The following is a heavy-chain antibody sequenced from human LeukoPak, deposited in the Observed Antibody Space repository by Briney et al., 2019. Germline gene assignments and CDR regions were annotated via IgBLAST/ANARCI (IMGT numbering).Heavy chain of an antibody. D-gene: IGHD3-22*01. CDR1: GGSISGYY. CDR3: ARGTMMVGP. J-gene: IGHJ5*02. Sequence: SETLSLTCTVSGGSISGYYWSWIRQPPGKGLEWIGYIYYTGSTSYNPSLKSRVTISVDTSKNQFSLKLSSVTAADTAVYYCARGTMMVGPWGQGTLVTVSS. V-gene: IGHV4-59*01. CDR2: IYYTGST.